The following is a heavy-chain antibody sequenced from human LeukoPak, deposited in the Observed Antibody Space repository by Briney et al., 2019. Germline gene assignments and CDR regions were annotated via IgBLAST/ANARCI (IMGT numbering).Heavy chain of an antibody. CDR2: IYYSGST. V-gene: IGHV4-59*01. Sequence: SETLSLTCTVSGGSISSYYWSWIRQPPGKGLEWIGYIYYSGSTNYNPSLKSRVTISVDTSKNQFSPKLSSVTAADTAVYYCARGDGDYGHYYYYYGMDVWGQGTTVTVSS. D-gene: IGHD4-17*01. J-gene: IGHJ6*02. CDR3: ARGDGDYGHYYYYYGMDV. CDR1: GGSISSYY.